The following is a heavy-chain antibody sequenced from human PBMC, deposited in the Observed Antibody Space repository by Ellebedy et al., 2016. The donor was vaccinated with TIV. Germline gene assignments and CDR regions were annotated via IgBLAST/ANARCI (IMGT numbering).Heavy chain of an antibody. Sequence: GESLKISCKGSGYSFTSYWIGWVRQMPGKGLEWMGIIYPGDSDTRYSPSFQGQVTISADKSISTAYLQWSSLKDSDTAMYYCARHSLIWFGESGGDWFDPWGQGTLVTVSS. CDR2: IYPGDSDT. CDR1: GYSFTSYW. D-gene: IGHD3-10*01. J-gene: IGHJ5*02. V-gene: IGHV5-51*01. CDR3: ARHSLIWFGESGGDWFDP.